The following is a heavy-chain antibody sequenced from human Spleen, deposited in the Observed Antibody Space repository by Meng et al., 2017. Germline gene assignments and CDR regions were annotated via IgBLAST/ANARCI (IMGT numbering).Heavy chain of an antibody. V-gene: IGHV1-46*01. Sequence: QVQLDQSGADVKKPGASVKVSCKASGYSFTAYFLHWVGQDPGQGLGWVGTINPGGISTNYALNFQGRLSMTRDTSTSTVYMELSSMRSEDTAVYYCAREKSPGHFDYWGQGTLVTVSS. CDR2: INPGGIST. J-gene: IGHJ4*02. CDR1: GYSFTAYF. CDR3: AREKSPGHFDY.